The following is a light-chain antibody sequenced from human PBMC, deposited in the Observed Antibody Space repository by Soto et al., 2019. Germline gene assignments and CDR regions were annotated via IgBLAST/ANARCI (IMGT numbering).Light chain of an antibody. CDR3: HQRSSWPIT. CDR1: QSVSSSY. J-gene: IGKJ5*01. CDR2: GAS. Sequence: EIVLTQSPATLSLSPGERVTLSCRASQSVSSSYIAWYQQRPGQTPSLLIYGASTRATGIPARFSGSGSGTDFTLTISSLEPEDFAVYYCHQRSSWPITFGQGTRLEIK. V-gene: IGKV3D-20*02.